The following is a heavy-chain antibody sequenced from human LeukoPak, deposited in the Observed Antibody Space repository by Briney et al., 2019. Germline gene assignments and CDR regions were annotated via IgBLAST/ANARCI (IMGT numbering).Heavy chain of an antibody. CDR3: TRDTGCSGGTCYSFYDY. CDR2: IKQDGSEK. J-gene: IGHJ4*02. D-gene: IGHD2-15*01. V-gene: IGHV3-7*01. CDR1: GFTFSSYW. Sequence: PGGSLRLSCAASGFTFSSYWMTLVRQAPGKGVEWVANIKQDGSEKYVDSVKGRFTTSRDNAKNSLYLQMNSLRAEDTAVYYCTRDTGCSGGTCYSFYDYWGQGTLVTVSS.